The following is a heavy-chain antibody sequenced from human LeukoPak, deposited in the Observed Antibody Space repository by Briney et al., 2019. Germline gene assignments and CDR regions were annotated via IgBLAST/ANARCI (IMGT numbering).Heavy chain of an antibody. V-gene: IGHV4-39*01. CDR3: ARTKPSSGWYHYFDY. CDR1: GGSIRSSSYY. J-gene: IGHJ4*02. D-gene: IGHD6-19*01. CDR2: IYYSGST. Sequence: SETLSLTCTVSGGSIRSSSYYWGRIRQPPGKGLEWIGSIYYSGSTYYNPSLKSRVTISVDTSKNQFSLKLSSVTAADTAVYYCARTKPSSGWYHYFDYWGQGTLVTVSS.